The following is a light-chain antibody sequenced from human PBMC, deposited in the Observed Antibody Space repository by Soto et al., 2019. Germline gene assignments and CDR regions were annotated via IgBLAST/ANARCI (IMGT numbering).Light chain of an antibody. V-gene: IGLV1-44*01. CDR1: SSNIGSNT. Sequence: QSVLTQPPSASGTPGQRVTISCSGSSSNIGSNTVNWYQQLPGTAPKLLIYSNNQRPSGVPDRFSGSKSGTSASLASSGLQYEDEADYYCAAWYDSLNGPVFGGGTQLTVL. J-gene: IGLJ2*01. CDR3: AAWYDSLNGPV. CDR2: SNN.